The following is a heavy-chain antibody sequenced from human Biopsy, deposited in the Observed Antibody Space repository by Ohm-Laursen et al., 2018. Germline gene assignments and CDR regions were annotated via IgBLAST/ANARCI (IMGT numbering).Heavy chain of an antibody. CDR3: ARGRRHCSGTCSRWYFDL. D-gene: IGHD2-2*01. CDR1: GYTFTAFS. J-gene: IGHJ2*01. Sequence: GSVKVSCKSSGYTFTAFSVHWLRQAPGQGLEWMGWINPKSGDTDYPQNFQGRVSMTRDTSISTAYMDLSRLRSDDTAVYYCARGRRHCSGTCSRWYFDLWGRGTLVTVSS. V-gene: IGHV1-2*02. CDR2: INPKSGDT.